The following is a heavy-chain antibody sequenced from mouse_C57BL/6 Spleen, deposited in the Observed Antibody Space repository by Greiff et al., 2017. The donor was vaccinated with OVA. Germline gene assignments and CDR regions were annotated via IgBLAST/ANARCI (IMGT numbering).Heavy chain of an antibody. D-gene: IGHD1-1*01. CDR2: IYPGDGDT. CDR3: ASCYYYGSSPGY. CDR1: GYAFSSSW. V-gene: IGHV1-82*01. J-gene: IGHJ2*01. Sequence: QVQLQQSGPELVKPGASVKISCKASGYAFSSSWMNWVKQRPGKGLEWIGRIYPGDGDTNYNGQFKGKATLTADKSSSTAYMQLSSLTSEDAAVYFCASCYYYGSSPGYWGQGTTLTVSS.